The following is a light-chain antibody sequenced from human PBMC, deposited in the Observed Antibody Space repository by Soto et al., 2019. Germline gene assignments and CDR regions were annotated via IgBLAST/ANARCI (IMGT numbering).Light chain of an antibody. CDR3: HQYGSSPQT. CDR2: GAS. J-gene: IGKJ1*01. Sequence: EIVLTQSPGTLSLSPGDRATLFCKASQSVSSSHLAWYHQKPGQAPRLLIYGASTRASSIPERFSGSGSGTDFTITISRLECEDFAVYCCHQYGSSPQTFGQGTKVEIK. CDR1: QSVSSSH. V-gene: IGKV3-20*01.